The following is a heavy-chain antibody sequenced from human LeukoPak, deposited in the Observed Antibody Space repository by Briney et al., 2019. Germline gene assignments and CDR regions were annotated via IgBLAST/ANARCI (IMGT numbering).Heavy chain of an antibody. CDR2: ISGSGGST. CDR1: GLAFDSYA. Sequence: GGSLRLSCAASGLAFDSYAMSWVRQAPGKGLEWVSAISGSGGSTYYADSVKGRFTISRDNSKNTLYLQMNSLRAEDTAVYYCATGYSSSWYSYYYYYGMDVWGQGTTVTVSS. D-gene: IGHD6-13*01. J-gene: IGHJ6*02. CDR3: ATGYSSSWYSYYYYYGMDV. V-gene: IGHV3-23*01.